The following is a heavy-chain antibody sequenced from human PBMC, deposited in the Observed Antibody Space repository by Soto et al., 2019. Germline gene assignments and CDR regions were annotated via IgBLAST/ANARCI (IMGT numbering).Heavy chain of an antibody. D-gene: IGHD6-13*01. CDR3: ARDRGWGHIAAAGTNYYHYGMAV. V-gene: IGHV3-53*04. CDR2: IYSGGST. Sequence: GGSLRLSCAASGFTVSSNYMSWVRQAPGKGLEWVSVIYSGGSTYYADSVKGRFTISRHNSKNTLYLQMNSLRAEDTAVYYCARDRGWGHIAAAGTNYYHYGMAVWGQGTTATVSS. CDR1: GFTVSSNY. J-gene: IGHJ6*02.